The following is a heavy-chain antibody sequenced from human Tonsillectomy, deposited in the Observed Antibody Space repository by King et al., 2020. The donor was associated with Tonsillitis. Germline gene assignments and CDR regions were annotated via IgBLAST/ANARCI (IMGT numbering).Heavy chain of an antibody. CDR3: ARERLYSSDWGIDY. CDR2: ISYDATRQ. J-gene: IGHJ4*02. Sequence: VQLVESGGGVVQPGRSVRLSCASSGFAFRSYGMHWVRQAPGKGLEWVAVISYDATRQNYADSVKGRFTISRDNSKNTLYQQMNSLRVEDTAVYYCARERLYSSDWGIDYWGQGSLVTVSS. V-gene: IGHV3-33*05. CDR1: GFAFRSYG. D-gene: IGHD6-19*01.